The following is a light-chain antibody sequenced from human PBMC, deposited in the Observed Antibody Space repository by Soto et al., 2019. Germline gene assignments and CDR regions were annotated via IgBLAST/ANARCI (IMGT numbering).Light chain of an antibody. CDR1: SSDVGAYNY. V-gene: IGLV2-14*01. Sequence: QSALTQPASVSGSPGQSITISCTGTSSDVGAYNYVSWYQQHPGKAPKLMIYDVTNRPSGVSNRFSGSKSDNTASLTISGLQAEDEADYFFSSRSKLTPYVIGIGTKVTVL. J-gene: IGLJ1*01. CDR2: DVT. CDR3: SSRSKLTPYV.